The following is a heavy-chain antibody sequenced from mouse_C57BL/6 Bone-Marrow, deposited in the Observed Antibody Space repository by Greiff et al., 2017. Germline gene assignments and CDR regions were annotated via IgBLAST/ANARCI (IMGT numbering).Heavy chain of an antibody. CDR1: GYAFSSSW. V-gene: IGHV1-82*01. D-gene: IGHD1-1*02. J-gene: IGHJ3*01. CDR3: ARGDGGVAY. CDR2: IYPGDGDT. Sequence: VKLMESGPELVKPGASVKISCKASGYAFSSSWMNWVKQRPGKGLEWIGRIYPGDGDTNYNGKFKGKATLTADKSSSTADMQLSSLTSEDSAGYFCARGDGGVAYWGQGTLVTVSA.